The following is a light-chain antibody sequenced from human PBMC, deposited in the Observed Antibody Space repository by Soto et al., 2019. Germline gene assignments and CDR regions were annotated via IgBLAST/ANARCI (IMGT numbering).Light chain of an antibody. CDR2: GAS. CDR3: QQYGRSPWT. CDR1: ESVASSY. V-gene: IGKV3-20*01. Sequence: IVLTLSAGTLSLSPGKGATLFCRASESVASSYLAWYQQIHGQAPRLLIYGASSRATGIPDRFSGSGYGTDFNLTITRLQTEDFAVYDCQQYGRSPWTSGQGTKVDIK. J-gene: IGKJ1*01.